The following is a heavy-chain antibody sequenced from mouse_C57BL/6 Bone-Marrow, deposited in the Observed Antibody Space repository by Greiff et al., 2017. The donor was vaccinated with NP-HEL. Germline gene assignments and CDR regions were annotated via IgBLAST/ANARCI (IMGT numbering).Heavy chain of an antibody. CDR1: GYTFTSYW. Sequence: VQLQQPGAELVKPGASVKVSCKASGYTFTSYWMNWVKQRPGQGLEWIGRIHPAGGGTNYNQKFKGKATLTVDKSSSTAYMQLSSLTSEDSAVYYCARGDYPFAYWGQGTLVTVSA. D-gene: IGHD2-4*01. J-gene: IGHJ3*01. CDR2: IHPAGGGT. V-gene: IGHV1-74*01. CDR3: ARGDYPFAY.